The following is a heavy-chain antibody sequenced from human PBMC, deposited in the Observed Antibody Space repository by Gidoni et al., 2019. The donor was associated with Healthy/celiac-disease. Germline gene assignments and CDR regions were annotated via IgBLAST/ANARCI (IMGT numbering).Heavy chain of an antibody. CDR2: IYYSGST. J-gene: IGHJ3*02. Sequence: KPSETLSLTCTVSGGSISSYYWSWIRQPPGKGLEWIGYIYYSGSTNYNPSLKSRVTISVDTSKNQFSLKLSSVTAADTAVYYCARDRGLSRAFDIWGQGTMVTVSS. CDR3: ARDRGLSRAFDI. D-gene: IGHD3-10*01. V-gene: IGHV4-59*01. CDR1: GGSISSYY.